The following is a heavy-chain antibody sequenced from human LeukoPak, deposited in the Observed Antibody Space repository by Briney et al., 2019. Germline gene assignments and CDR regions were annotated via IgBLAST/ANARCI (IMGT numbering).Heavy chain of an antibody. D-gene: IGHD5-24*01. CDR3: ARDKWREMATSNFDY. J-gene: IGHJ4*02. CDR1: GYTFTSYG. V-gene: IGHV1-2*02. CDR2: INPNSGGT. Sequence: ASVKVSCKASGYTFTSYGISWVRQAPGQGLEWMGWINPNSGGTNYAQKFQGRVTMTRDTSISTAYMELSRLRSDDTAVYYCARDKWREMATSNFDYWGQGTLVTVSS.